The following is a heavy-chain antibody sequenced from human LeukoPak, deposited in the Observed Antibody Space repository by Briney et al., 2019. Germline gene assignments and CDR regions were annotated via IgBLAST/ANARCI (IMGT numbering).Heavy chain of an antibody. CDR1: GGSISSYY. J-gene: IGHJ4*02. CDR2: IYTSGST. CDR3: AREGYCSSTSCYLILDY. V-gene: IGHV4-4*07. Sequence: PSETLSLTCTVSGGSISSYYWSWIRQPAGKELEWIGRIYTSGSTNYNPSLKSRVTMSVDTSKNQFSLKLSSVTAADTAVYYCAREGYCSSTSCYLILDYWGQGTLVTVSS. D-gene: IGHD2-2*01.